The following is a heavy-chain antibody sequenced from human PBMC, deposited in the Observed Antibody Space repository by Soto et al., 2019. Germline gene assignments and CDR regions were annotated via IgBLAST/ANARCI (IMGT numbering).Heavy chain of an antibody. CDR2: IDYSGIT. D-gene: IGHD3-9*01. CDR3: ARGGILTGRVLNCFDP. CDR1: GASISSGGYF. J-gene: IGHJ5*02. V-gene: IGHV4-31*03. Sequence: SETLSLTCTVSGASISSGGYFWSWIRHHPGKGLEWIAYIDYSGITHSNPSLKSRVTMSLDTSMNQFSLNLNSVTAADTAMYYCARGGILTGRVLNCFDPWGQGTLVTVSS.